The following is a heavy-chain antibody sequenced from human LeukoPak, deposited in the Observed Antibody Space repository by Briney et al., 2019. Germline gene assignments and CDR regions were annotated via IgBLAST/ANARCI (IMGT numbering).Heavy chain of an antibody. J-gene: IGHJ6*02. V-gene: IGHV3-11*06. D-gene: IGHD4-11*01. CDR3: ARLIDYNNYYYYYGMDV. CDR2: ISSSSSYT. Sequence: PGGSLRLSCAASGFTFSDYYMSWIRQAPGKGLEWVSYISSSSSYTNYADSVKGRFTISRDNAKNSLYLQMNSLRAEDTAVYYCARLIDYNNYYYYYGMDVWGQGTTVTVSS. CDR1: GFTFSDYY.